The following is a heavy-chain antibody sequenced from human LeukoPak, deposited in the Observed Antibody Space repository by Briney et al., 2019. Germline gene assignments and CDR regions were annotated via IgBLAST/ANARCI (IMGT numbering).Heavy chain of an antibody. D-gene: IGHD3-22*01. V-gene: IGHV1-46*01. CDR1: GYTFTSNY. Sequence: GASVKVSCKAFGYTFTSNYMHWVRQAPGQGPEWMGVISPSGGSTTYAQKFQGRVTLTRDMSTSTDYLELSSLRSEDTAVYYCAKTDSSGYYYFGYWGQGTLVTVSS. CDR3: AKTDSSGYYYFGY. J-gene: IGHJ4*02. CDR2: ISPSGGST.